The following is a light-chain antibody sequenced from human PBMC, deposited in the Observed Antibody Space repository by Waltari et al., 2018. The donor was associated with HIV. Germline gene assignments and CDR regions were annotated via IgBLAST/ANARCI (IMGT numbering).Light chain of an antibody. J-gene: IGLJ1*01. CDR2: EVS. CDR1: SSDVGGYNY. CDR3: SSYTSSSTFYV. V-gene: IGLV2-14*01. Sequence: QSALTQPASVSGSPGQSITISCTGTSSDVGGYNYVSWYQQHQGKATKLCVYEVSNRPSGFSNRFSGSKSGNTASLNISGLQADDETDYYCSSYTSSSTFYVFGTGTKVTVL.